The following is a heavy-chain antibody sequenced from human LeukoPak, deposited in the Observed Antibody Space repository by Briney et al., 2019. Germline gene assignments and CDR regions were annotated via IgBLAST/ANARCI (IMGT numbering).Heavy chain of an antibody. J-gene: IGHJ5*02. CDR1: GGSFSGYY. V-gene: IGHV4-34*01. CDR2: INHSGST. Sequence: KSSETLSLTCAVYGGSFSGYYWSWIRQPPGKGLEWIGEINHSGSTNYNPSLKSRVTISVDTSKNQFSLKLSSVTAADTAVYYCARGGWPSYPGLWFGELLLTTPNWFDPWGQGTLVTVSS. CDR3: ARGGWPSYPGLWFGELLLTTPNWFDP. D-gene: IGHD3-10*01.